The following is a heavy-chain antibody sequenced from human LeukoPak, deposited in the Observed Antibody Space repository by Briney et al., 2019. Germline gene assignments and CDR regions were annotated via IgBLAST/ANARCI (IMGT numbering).Heavy chain of an antibody. V-gene: IGHV3-30*04. CDR2: ISYDGSNK. J-gene: IGHJ4*02. D-gene: IGHD6-19*01. CDR1: GFTFSSYA. Sequence: GGSLRLSCAASGFTFSSYAMHWVRQAPGKGLEWVAVISYDGSNKYYADSVKGRFTISRDNSKNTLYLQMNSLRAEDTAVYYCARTVAAYARVDYWGQGTLVTVSS. CDR3: ARTVAAYARVDY.